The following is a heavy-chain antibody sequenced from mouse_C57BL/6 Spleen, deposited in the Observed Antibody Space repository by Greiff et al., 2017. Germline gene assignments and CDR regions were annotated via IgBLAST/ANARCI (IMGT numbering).Heavy chain of an antibody. CDR1: GYTFTDYY. Sequence: EVQLQQSGPELVKPGASVKISCKASGYTFTDYYMNWVKQSHGKSLEWIGDINPNNGGTSYNQKFKGKATLTVDKSSSTAYMELRSLTSEDSAVYYCARRIFDGYYVGYYAMDYWGQGTSDTVSS. V-gene: IGHV1-26*01. J-gene: IGHJ4*01. CDR3: ARRIFDGYYVGYYAMDY. D-gene: IGHD2-3*01. CDR2: INPNNGGT.